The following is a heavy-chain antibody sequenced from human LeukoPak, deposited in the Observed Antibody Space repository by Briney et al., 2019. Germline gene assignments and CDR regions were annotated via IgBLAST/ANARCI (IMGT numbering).Heavy chain of an antibody. D-gene: IGHD3-10*01. CDR2: IYHSGST. Sequence: SETLSLTCTVSGYSISSGYYWGWIRQPPGKGLEWIGSIYHSGSTYYNPSLRSRLTISVDTSKNQFSLKLSSVTAADTAVYYCARDFGSGSYSTPDYWGQGTLVTVSS. J-gene: IGHJ4*02. CDR1: GYSISSGYY. CDR3: ARDFGSGSYSTPDY. V-gene: IGHV4-38-2*02.